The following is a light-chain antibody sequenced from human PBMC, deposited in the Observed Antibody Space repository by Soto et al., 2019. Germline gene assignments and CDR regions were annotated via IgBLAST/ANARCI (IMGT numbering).Light chain of an antibody. CDR3: QQSYSTLLT. CDR1: QSISSY. CDR2: AAS. Sequence: DIQMTQSPSSLSASVGDRVTITCRASQSISSYLNWYQQKPGKAPKLLIYAASSLQSGVPSRFSGSGSGTDFTLTISSLQPEDFATYYCQQSYSTLLTFGG. J-gene: IGKJ4*01. V-gene: IGKV1-39*01.